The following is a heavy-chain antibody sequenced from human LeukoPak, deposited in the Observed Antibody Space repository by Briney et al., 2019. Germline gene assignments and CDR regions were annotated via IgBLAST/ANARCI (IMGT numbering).Heavy chain of an antibody. CDR3: ASRGGRGASYFDY. Sequence: PSETLSLTCAVYGGSFSGYYWSWIRQPPGKGLEWIGEINHSGSTNYNPSLKSRVTISVDTSKNQFSLKLSSVTAADTAVYYCASRGGRGASYFDYWGQGTLVTVFS. CDR1: GGSFSGYY. D-gene: IGHD3-16*01. J-gene: IGHJ4*02. CDR2: INHSGST. V-gene: IGHV4-34*01.